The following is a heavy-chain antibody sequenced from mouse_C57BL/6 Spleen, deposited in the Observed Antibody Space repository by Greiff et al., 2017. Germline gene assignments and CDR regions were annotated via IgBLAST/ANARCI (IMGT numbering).Heavy chain of an antibody. J-gene: IGHJ2*01. V-gene: IGHV1-76*01. CDR3: ARGIYYDYGYYFDY. CDR2: IYPGSGNT. D-gene: IGHD2-4*01. Sequence: VKLMESGAELVRPGASVKLSCKASGYTFTDYYINWVKQRPGQGLEWIARIYPGSGNTYYNEKFKGKATLTAEKSSSTAYMQRSSLTSEDSAVYFCARGIYYDYGYYFDYWGQGTTRTVSS. CDR1: GYTFTDYY.